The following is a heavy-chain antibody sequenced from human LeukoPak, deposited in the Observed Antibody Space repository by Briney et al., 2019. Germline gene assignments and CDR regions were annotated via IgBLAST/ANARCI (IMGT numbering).Heavy chain of an antibody. V-gene: IGHV3-53*01. CDR1: GFTVGTKY. Sequence: PGGSLRLSCAASGFTVGTKYMNWVRQAPGKGLEWVSILYSGGDTYYADSVEGRFTISRDNSRNTLSLQMNSLRVEDTAVYYCARVGDHYHWYFDLWGRGTLVTVSS. CDR3: ARVGDHYHWYFDL. CDR2: LYSGGDT. D-gene: IGHD3-10*01. J-gene: IGHJ2*01.